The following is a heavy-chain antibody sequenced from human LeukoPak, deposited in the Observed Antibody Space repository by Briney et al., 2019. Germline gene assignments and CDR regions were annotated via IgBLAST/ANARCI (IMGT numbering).Heavy chain of an antibody. D-gene: IGHD2-2*01. CDR3: ARERYCTSATCYVGVSFDS. Sequence: GGSLRLSCAASGFTFNTYYMTWVRQAPGKGLEWVAGIKQDGSENYYMDSVKGRFTISRDNSRNSLYLQMNSLRAEDTAVYFCARERYCTSATCYVGVSFDSWGQGTLVTVSS. CDR2: IKQDGSEN. CDR1: GFTFNTYY. J-gene: IGHJ4*02. V-gene: IGHV3-7*01.